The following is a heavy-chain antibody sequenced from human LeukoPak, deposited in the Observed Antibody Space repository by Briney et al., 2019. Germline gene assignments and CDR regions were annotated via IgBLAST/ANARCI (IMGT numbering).Heavy chain of an antibody. CDR2: ISSAGTT. CDR1: GFTVSSSY. J-gene: IGHJ4*02. D-gene: IGHD6-19*01. Sequence: GGSLRLSCAASGFTVSSSYMSWVRQAPGKGLEWVSIISSAGTTYYADSVKGRFTISRDNAKNSLYLQMTSLRAEDTAEYYCARDPGSSGWYYFDYWGQGTLVTVSS. CDR3: ARDPGSSGWYYFDY. V-gene: IGHV3-66*01.